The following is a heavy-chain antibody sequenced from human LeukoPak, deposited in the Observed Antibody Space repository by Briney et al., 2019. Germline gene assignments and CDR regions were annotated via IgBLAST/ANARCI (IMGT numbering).Heavy chain of an antibody. D-gene: IGHD6-19*01. J-gene: IGHJ4*02. CDR1: GYTFNTYA. CDR3: AREDSILVAAKFDY. CDR2: ISTYNGNT. V-gene: IGHV1-18*01. Sequence: GGSVKVSCKTSGYTFNTYAISWVRQAPGQGLEWMGWISTYNGNTNYAQNLQGRVSMTTDTSTSTAYMELRSLTSDDTAVYYCAREDSILVAAKFDYWGQGTLVTVSS.